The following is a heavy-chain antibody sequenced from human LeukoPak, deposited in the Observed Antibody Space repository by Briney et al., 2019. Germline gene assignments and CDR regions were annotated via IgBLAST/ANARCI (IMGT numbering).Heavy chain of an antibody. D-gene: IGHD3-10*01. CDR2: INYSGST. CDR1: GCSVSSDSYY. J-gene: IGHJ6*02. CDR3: ARDWVTMVRGIRTYYYYYGMDV. Sequence: SETLCLTCTVSGCSVSSDSYYWSWIRQPPGQGLEWIGNINYSGSTNYNPSLKSRVTISVDTSKNQFSLKLSSVTAADTAVYYCARDWVTMVRGIRTYYYYYGMDVWGQGTTVTVSS. V-gene: IGHV4-61*01.